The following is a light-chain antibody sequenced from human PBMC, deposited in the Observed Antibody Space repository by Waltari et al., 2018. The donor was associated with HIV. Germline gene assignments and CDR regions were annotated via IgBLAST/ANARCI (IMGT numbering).Light chain of an antibody. CDR1: QSITNTY. CDR3: QHYGRSPPYT. J-gene: IGKJ2*01. V-gene: IGKV3-20*01. Sequence: EVVLTQSPRTLTSSPVETMILSCRSSQSITNTYLAWYHQRPGQTPKLLIYYPSRRAAGIPERFSGSGSETDFTLTISRLEPDDFAVYYCQHYGRSPPYTFGQGTKLE. CDR2: YPS.